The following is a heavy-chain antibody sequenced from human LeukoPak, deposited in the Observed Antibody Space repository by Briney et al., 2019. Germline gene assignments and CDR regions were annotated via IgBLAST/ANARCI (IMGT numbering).Heavy chain of an antibody. CDR3: ARGRSNYYGMDF. J-gene: IGHJ6*02. CDR1: GGSISSYY. D-gene: IGHD1-26*01. Sequence: SETLSLTCTVSGGSISSYYWSWIRQPPGKGLEWIGYIYYSGSTNYNPSLKSRVTISVETSKNQFSLKLSSVTAADTAVYYCARGRSNYYGMDFWGQGTTVTVSS. CDR2: IYYSGST. V-gene: IGHV4-59*01.